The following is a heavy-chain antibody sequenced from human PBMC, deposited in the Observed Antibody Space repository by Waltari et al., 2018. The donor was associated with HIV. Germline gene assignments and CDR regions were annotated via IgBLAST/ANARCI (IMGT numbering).Heavy chain of an antibody. CDR3: ARESGYQLVRWLDP. V-gene: IGHV1-2*02. Sequence: QVHLVQSGPEVKKPGASMKVSCKASGYMFTGHYLHWLRQAPGQGLEGMGWNNRISGCTNEAQTLQGRVTMTREADINPVDMELKSLRYDDTAMYYCARESGYQLVRWLDPWGQGTRVTVSS. J-gene: IGHJ5*02. CDR1: GYMFTGHY. D-gene: IGHD2-2*01. CDR2: NNRISGCT.